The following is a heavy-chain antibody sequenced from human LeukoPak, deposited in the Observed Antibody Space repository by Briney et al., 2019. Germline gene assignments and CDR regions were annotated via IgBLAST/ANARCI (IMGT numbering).Heavy chain of an antibody. CDR3: AREEYDAAAGTKYFQH. CDR2: INSSYGST. J-gene: IGHJ1*01. D-gene: IGHD6-13*01. V-gene: IGHV1-46*01. Sequence: ASVKVSCKASGYTFTSYYMHWVRQAPGQGLEWMGIINSSYGSTSYAQKFQGRVTMTRDTSTSTVYMELSSLRSEDTAVYYCAREEYDAAAGTKYFQHWGQGTLVTASS. CDR1: GYTFTSYY.